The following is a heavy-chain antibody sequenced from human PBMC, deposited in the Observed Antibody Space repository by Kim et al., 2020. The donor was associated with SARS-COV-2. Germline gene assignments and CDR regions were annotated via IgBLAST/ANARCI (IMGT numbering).Heavy chain of an antibody. D-gene: IGHD3-22*01. CDR2: ISWNSGSI. J-gene: IGHJ4*02. CDR1: GFTFGDYA. V-gene: IGHV3-9*01. CDR3: AKDTGRTLASYYYDSSGWGYYFDY. Sequence: GGSLRLSCAASGFTFGDYAMHWVRQAPGKGLEWVSGISWNSGSIGYADSVKGRFTISRDNAKNSLYLQMNSLRAEDTALYYCAKDTGRTLASYYYDSSGWGYYFDYWGQGTLVTVSS.